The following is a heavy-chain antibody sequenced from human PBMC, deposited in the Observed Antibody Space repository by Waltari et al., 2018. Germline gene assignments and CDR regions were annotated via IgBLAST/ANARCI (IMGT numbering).Heavy chain of an antibody. J-gene: IGHJ4*02. D-gene: IGHD1-26*01. CDR1: GYTFINHG. CDR3: AREAVGPTGIDH. V-gene: IGHV1-18*01. Sequence: QVQLVQSGAEVKKPGASLKVSCKASGYTFINHGISWVRQAPGQGLEWMGWISVYTGDTNYAPNLEGRVTMTTDTYTSTAYMELRGLRLDDTAVYYCAREAVGPTGIDHWGQGTPVTVSS. CDR2: ISVYTGDT.